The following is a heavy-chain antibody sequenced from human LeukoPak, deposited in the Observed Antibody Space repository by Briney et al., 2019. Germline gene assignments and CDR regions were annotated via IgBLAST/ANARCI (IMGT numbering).Heavy chain of an antibody. D-gene: IGHD3-10*01. Sequence: SAKVSCKASRDTFSSYTISWVRQAPGQRLKWMGGIIPIFGTANYAQKFQGRVTITADESTSTAYMELSSLRSEDTAVYYCAREGSGSGYYYYGMDVWGQGTTVSVSS. CDR3: AREGSGSGYYYYGMDV. CDR2: IIPIFGTA. V-gene: IGHV1-69*01. J-gene: IGHJ6*02. CDR1: RDTFSSYT.